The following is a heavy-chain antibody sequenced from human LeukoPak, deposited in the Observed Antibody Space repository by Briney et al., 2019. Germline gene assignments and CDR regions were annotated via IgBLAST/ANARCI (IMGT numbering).Heavy chain of an antibody. V-gene: IGHV1-18*01. J-gene: IGHJ5*02. D-gene: IGHD2/OR15-2a*01. CDR1: GYTFTSYG. CDR2: ISTYNGNT. Sequence: ASVKVSCKASGYTFTSYGISWVRQAPGQGLEWMGWISTYNGNTNYAQKLQDRVTMATDTSTSTAYMELRSLKSDDTAVYYCAKKYSTGLDPWGQGTLVTVSS. CDR3: AKKYSTGLDP.